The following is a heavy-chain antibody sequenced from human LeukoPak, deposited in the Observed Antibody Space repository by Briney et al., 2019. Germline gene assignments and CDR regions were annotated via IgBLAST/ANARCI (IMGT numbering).Heavy chain of an antibody. V-gene: IGHV4-59*01. J-gene: IGHJ4*02. CDR1: GGSISSYY. CDR2: IYYSGST. CDR3: ARVEDSSGWYIDY. D-gene: IGHD6-19*01. Sequence: SETLSLTCTVSGGSISSYYWSWIRQPPGKGLEWIGYIYYSGSTNYNPSLKSRVTISVDTSKNQFSLKLSSVTAADTAVYYCARVEDSSGWYIDYWGQGTLVTVSS.